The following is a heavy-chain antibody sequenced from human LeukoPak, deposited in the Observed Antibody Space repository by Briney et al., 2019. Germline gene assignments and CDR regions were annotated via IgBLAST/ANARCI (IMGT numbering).Heavy chain of an antibody. CDR2: ISAYNGNT. D-gene: IGHD3-22*01. V-gene: IGHV1-18*01. J-gene: IGHJ4*02. Sequence: ASVKVSCKASGYTFTSYDINWVRQATGHGLEWMGWISAYNGNTNYAQKLQGRVTMTTDTSTSTAYMELRSLRSDDTAVYYCARDWYYYDSSGYYNFDYWGQGTLVTVSS. CDR1: GYTFTSYD. CDR3: ARDWYYYDSSGYYNFDY.